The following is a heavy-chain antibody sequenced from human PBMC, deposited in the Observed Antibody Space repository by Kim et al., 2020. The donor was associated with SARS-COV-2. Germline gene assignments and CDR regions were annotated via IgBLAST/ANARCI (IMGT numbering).Heavy chain of an antibody. D-gene: IGHD3-9*01. CDR2: T. CDR3: TADHMLTALFDS. V-gene: IGHV3-15*01. Sequence: TQYAAPVKGRLTISRDDSKNTLYLQMSSLKAEDTAVYYCTADHMLTALFDSWGQGSLVTVSS. J-gene: IGHJ4*02.